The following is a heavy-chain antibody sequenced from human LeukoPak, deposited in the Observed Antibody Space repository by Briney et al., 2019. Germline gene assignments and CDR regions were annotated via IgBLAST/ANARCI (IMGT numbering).Heavy chain of an antibody. J-gene: IGHJ6*02. CDR2: ISAYTGDT. CDR3: ARVHRLTPVYGLDV. V-gene: IGHV1-18*01. D-gene: IGHD1-1*01. CDR1: GYTFISYN. Sequence: ASVKVSCKASGYTFISYNITWVRQAPGQGLEHTGWISAYTGDTNYVQSLQGRVTMTTDTSTSTAYLVLRSLRSDDTAVYYCARVHRLTPVYGLDVWGQGTTVIVSS.